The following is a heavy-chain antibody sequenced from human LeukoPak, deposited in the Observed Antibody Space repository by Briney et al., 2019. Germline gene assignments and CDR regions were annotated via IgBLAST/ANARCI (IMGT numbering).Heavy chain of an antibody. CDR1: GDSVSSNSAA. CDR3: ARDSGSNFDY. D-gene: IGHD2-15*01. CDR2: TYYRSKWYN. J-gene: IGHJ4*02. V-gene: IGHV6-1*01. Sequence: SQTLSLTCAISGDSVSSNSAAWNWIRQSPSRGLEWLGRTYYRSKWYNDYAVSVKSRITINPDTSKNQFSLKLSSVTAADTAVYHCARDSGSNFDYWGQGTLVTVSS.